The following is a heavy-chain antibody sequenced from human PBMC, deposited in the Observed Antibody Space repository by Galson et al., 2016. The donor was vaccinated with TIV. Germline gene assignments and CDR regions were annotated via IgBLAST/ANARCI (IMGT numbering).Heavy chain of an antibody. J-gene: IGHJ4*02. CDR2: ISSSSEYI. CDR3: ARVSSALSATNDY. D-gene: IGHD1-26*01. Sequence: SLRLSCAASGITFNTYTLTWVRQAPGKGLEWVSSISSSSEYIYYADSVKGRFTISRDNAKNSLYLQMNRLRAEDTAVYFCARVSSALSATNDYWGQGTLVTVSS. CDR1: GITFNTYT. V-gene: IGHV3-21*06.